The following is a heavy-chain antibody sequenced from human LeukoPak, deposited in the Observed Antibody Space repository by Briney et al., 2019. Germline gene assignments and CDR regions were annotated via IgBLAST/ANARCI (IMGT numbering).Heavy chain of an antibody. V-gene: IGHV1-24*01. CDR1: GYTLTELS. J-gene: IGHJ6*03. Sequence: ASVKVSCKVSGYTLTELSMHWVRQAPGKGLEWMGSFDPKDGETIYAQKFQGRVTITADKSTSTAYMELSSLRSEDTAVYYCARVATNYYYYYYMDVWGKGTTVTVSS. CDR3: ARVATNYYYYYYMDV. CDR2: FDPKDGET. D-gene: IGHD5-12*01.